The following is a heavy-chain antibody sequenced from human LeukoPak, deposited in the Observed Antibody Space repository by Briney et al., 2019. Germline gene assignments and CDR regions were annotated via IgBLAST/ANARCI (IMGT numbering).Heavy chain of an antibody. Sequence: SETLSLTCTVSGYSISSGYYWGWIRQPPGKGLEWIGSIYHSGSTYYNPSLKSRVTVSVDTSKNQFSLKLSSVTAADTAMYYCVRLTSGYNSGWYNPRYYYYMDVWGKGTTVTISS. CDR3: VRLTSGYNSGWYNPRYYYYMDV. D-gene: IGHD6-19*01. V-gene: IGHV4-38-2*02. CDR2: IYHSGST. J-gene: IGHJ6*03. CDR1: GYSISSGYY.